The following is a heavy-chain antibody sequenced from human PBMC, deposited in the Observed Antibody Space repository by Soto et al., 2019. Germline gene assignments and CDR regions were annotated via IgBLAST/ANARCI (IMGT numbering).Heavy chain of an antibody. CDR2: IIPIFGTA. D-gene: IGHD3-22*01. Sequence: QAQLVQSGAEVKKPGSSVKVSCKASGGTFSSYAVSWVRQAPGQGLEWMGGIIPIFGTANYAQNFQGRVTITADESTSAAYMELSSLRSEDTAVYYCARDQLVRDYYDSSGYSPFDPWGQGTLVTVSP. CDR3: ARDQLVRDYYDSSGYSPFDP. J-gene: IGHJ5*02. CDR1: GGTFSSYA. V-gene: IGHV1-69*12.